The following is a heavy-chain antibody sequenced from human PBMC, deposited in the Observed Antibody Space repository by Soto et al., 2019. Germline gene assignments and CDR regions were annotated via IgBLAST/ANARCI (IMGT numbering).Heavy chain of an antibody. V-gene: IGHV1-69*06. CDR1: GGTFSNYV. J-gene: IGHJ4*02. CDR2: IIPISGAA. Sequence: ASVKVSCKASGGTFSNYVVNWVRQAPGQGLEWMGRIIPISGAANYAQKFQGRVTITADKSTSTSYMELSSLRSEDTAVYYCALDMTRTVVPYFDFWGQGTLVTVYS. CDR3: ALDMTRTVVPYFDF. D-gene: IGHD1-7*01.